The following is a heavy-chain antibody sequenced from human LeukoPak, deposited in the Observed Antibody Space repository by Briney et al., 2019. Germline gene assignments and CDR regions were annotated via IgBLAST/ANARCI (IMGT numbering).Heavy chain of an antibody. CDR2: IWYDGSNK. V-gene: IGHV3-33*01. J-gene: IGHJ4*02. D-gene: IGHD4-17*01. CDR3: ARDVYGDYIFDY. CDR1: GFTFSSYG. Sequence: GRSLRLSCAASGFTFSSYGMHWVRQAPGKGLEWVAVIWYDGSNKYYADSVKGRFTISRGNSKNTLYLQMNSQRAEDTAVYYCARDVYGDYIFDYWGQGTLVTVSS.